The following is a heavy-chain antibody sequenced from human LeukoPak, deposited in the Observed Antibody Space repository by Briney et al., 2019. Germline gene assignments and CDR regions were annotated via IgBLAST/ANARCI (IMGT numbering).Heavy chain of an antibody. J-gene: IGHJ6*02. D-gene: IGHD4-17*01. CDR2: IKQDGSEK. V-gene: IGHV3-7*01. Sequence: PGGSLRLSCAASGFTFSSYWMSWVRQAPGKGLEWVANIKQDGSEKYYVDSVKGRFTISRDNAKNSLYLQMNSLRAEDTAVYYCARDRHGDVNYYYYGMDVWGQGTTVTVSS. CDR3: ARDRHGDVNYYYYGMDV. CDR1: GFTFSSYW.